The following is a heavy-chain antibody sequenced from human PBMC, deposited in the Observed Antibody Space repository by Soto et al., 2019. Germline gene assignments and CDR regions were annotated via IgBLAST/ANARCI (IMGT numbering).Heavy chain of an antibody. CDR2: IIPIFGTA. D-gene: IGHD6-13*01. Sequence: GASVKVSCKASGGTFSSYAISWVRQAPGQGLEWMGGIIPIFGTANYAQKFQGRVTITADESTSTAYMELSSLRSEDTAVYYCASRTIAAATNWFDPRGQGTLVTVYS. V-gene: IGHV1-69*13. CDR3: ASRTIAAATNWFDP. CDR1: GGTFSSYA. J-gene: IGHJ5*02.